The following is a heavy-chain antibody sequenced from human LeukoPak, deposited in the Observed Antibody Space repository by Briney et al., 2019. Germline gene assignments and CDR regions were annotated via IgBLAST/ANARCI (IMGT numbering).Heavy chain of an antibody. CDR2: INPNSGGT. D-gene: IGHD3-10*01. Sequence: ASVKVSCKASGYTFTGYYMHWVRQAPGQGLEWMGWINPNSGGTNYAQKFQGRVTMTRDTSISTAYMELSRLRSDDTAVYYCARDSRVLFGDPWFDYWGQGTLVTVSS. J-gene: IGHJ4*02. CDR1: GYTFTGYY. CDR3: ARDSRVLFGDPWFDY. V-gene: IGHV1-2*02.